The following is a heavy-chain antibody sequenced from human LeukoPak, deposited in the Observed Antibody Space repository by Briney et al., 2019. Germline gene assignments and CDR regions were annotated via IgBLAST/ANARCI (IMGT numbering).Heavy chain of an antibody. Sequence: PGGSLRLSCAASGFTFSRYNMDWVRQAPGEGLEWVSSISSTSSYIFYADSVKGRFTISRDTSKNTLYLRMNSLRVEDTAVYYCARSSHHDILTGYSEEDAFDIWGQGTMVTVSS. J-gene: IGHJ3*02. V-gene: IGHV3-21*04. D-gene: IGHD3-9*01. CDR2: ISSTSSYI. CDR1: GFTFSRYN. CDR3: ARSSHHDILTGYSEEDAFDI.